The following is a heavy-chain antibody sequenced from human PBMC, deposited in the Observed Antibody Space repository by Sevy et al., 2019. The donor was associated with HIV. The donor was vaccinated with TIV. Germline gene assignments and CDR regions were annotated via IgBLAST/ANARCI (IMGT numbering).Heavy chain of an antibody. Sequence: SETLSLTCTVSGGSISSGGYDWSWIRQHPGKGLEWIGYIYYSGSTYYNPSLKSRVTISVDTSKNQFSLKLSSVTAADTAVYYCARDVGILWFGELFHGWFDPWGQGTLVTVSS. CDR1: GGSISSGGYD. V-gene: IGHV4-31*03. CDR3: ARDVGILWFGELFHGWFDP. D-gene: IGHD3-10*01. CDR2: IYYSGST. J-gene: IGHJ5*02.